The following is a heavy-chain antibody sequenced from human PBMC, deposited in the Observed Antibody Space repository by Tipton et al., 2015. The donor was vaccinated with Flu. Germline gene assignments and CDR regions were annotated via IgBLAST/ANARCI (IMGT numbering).Heavy chain of an antibody. V-gene: IGHV5-51*01. CDR3: ARRLVEMATISAADY. D-gene: IGHD5-24*01. CDR2: IYPGDSDT. CDR1: GYSFTSYW. J-gene: IGHJ4*02. Sequence: QLVQSGAEVKKPGESLKISCKGSGYSFTSYWIGWVRQMPGKGLEWMGIIYPGDSDTRYSPSFQGQVTISADKSISTAYLQWSSLKASDTAMYYCARRLVEMATISAADYWGQGTLVTVSS.